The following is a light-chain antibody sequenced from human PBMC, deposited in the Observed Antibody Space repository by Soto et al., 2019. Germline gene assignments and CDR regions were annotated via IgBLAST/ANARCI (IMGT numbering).Light chain of an antibody. Sequence: EIGLTQSPATLSLSPGERATLSCRASQSVSSYLAWYQQKRGQAPRLLIYDASNRATGIPARFSGSGSGTDFTLTISSLEPEDFAIYYCQQRSVWPPMYTVGQGTKVDIK. V-gene: IGKV3-11*01. CDR2: DAS. J-gene: IGKJ2*01. CDR3: QQRSVWPPMYT. CDR1: QSVSSY.